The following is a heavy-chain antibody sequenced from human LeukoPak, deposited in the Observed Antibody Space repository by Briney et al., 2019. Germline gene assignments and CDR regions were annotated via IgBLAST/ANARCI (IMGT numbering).Heavy chain of an antibody. V-gene: IGHV3-30*04. J-gene: IGHJ4*02. D-gene: IGHD3-3*01. CDR2: ISYDGSNK. Sequence: GGSLRLSCAASGFTFSSYTMHWVRQAPGTGLEWVAVISYDGSNKYYADSVKGRFTISRDNSKNTLYLQMNSLRAEDTAVYYCARSGAYYDFWSGHYGEDEGLFDYWGQGTLVTVSS. CDR3: ARSGAYYDFWSGHYGEDEGLFDY. CDR1: GFTFSSYT.